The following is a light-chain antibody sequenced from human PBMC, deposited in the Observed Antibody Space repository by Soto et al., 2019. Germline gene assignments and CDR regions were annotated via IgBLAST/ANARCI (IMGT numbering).Light chain of an antibody. J-gene: IGLJ3*02. CDR2: DVS. Sequence: QSALTQPASVSGSPGQSITISCTGTSRHVGGDNYVSWYQQHPGKAPKLMIYDVSNRPSGVSNRFSGSKSGNTAFLTISGLQAEDEADYYCSAYTSSSTLVFGGGTKLTVL. CDR3: SAYTSSSTLV. V-gene: IGLV2-14*01. CDR1: SRHVGGDNY.